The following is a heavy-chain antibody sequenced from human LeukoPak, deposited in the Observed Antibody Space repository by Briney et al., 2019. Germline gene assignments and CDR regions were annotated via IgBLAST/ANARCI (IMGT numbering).Heavy chain of an antibody. D-gene: IGHD4-17*01. CDR2: TYSRSKWYN. Sequence: QTLSLTCAISGHSVSRNSAAGTWIRRSPSRVVGGLGRTYSRSKWYNDYEVSVKSRITINPDTSKTQFSLQLNSVTPEDTAVYYCARDKLRGGRGFDYWGQGTLVTVSS. CDR1: GHSVSRNSAA. CDR3: ARDKLRGGRGFDY. J-gene: IGHJ4*02. V-gene: IGHV6-1*01.